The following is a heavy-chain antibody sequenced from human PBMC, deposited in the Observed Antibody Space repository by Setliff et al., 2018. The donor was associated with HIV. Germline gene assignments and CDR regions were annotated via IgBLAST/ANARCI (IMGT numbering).Heavy chain of an antibody. J-gene: IGHJ1*01. Sequence: ASVTVSCKVSGYTLTELSMHWVRQAPGKGLEWMGGFDPEDGETVYAQKLQGRVTMTEDTSTDTAYMELSSLRSEDTAMYYCATIRAYYYDSSGQEYFQYWGHGTLVTVSS. D-gene: IGHD3-22*01. CDR1: GYTLTELS. CDR2: FDPEDGET. CDR3: ATIRAYYYDSSGQEYFQY. V-gene: IGHV1-24*01.